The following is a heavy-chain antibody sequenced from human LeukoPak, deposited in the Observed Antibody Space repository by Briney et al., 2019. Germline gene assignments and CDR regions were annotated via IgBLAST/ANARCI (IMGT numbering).Heavy chain of an antibody. D-gene: IGHD3-22*01. CDR1: GGSFSSHY. J-gene: IGHJ4*02. CDR2: ISYIGST. Sequence: SETLSLTCTVSGGSFSSHYWSWIRQPPGKGLEWIGYISYIGSTYYNPPLKSRVTISVDTSKNQFSLKLSSVTAADTAVYYCARVSDSSATFDYWGQGTLVTVSS. CDR3: ARVSDSSATFDY. V-gene: IGHV4-59*11.